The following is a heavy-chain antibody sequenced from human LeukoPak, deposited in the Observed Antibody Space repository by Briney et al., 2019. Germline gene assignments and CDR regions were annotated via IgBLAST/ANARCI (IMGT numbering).Heavy chain of an antibody. CDR2: IFYSGST. V-gene: IGHV4-59*01. CDR1: GGSINNYY. J-gene: IGHJ4*02. D-gene: IGHD1-26*01. CDR3: ARGGVWELLDY. Sequence: SETLSLTCTVSGGSINNYYWSWIRQPPGMGLDWIGYIFYSGSTNYNPSLKSRLTISVDTSKNQFSLKLRSVTAADTAVYYCARGGVWELLDYWGQGTLVTVSS.